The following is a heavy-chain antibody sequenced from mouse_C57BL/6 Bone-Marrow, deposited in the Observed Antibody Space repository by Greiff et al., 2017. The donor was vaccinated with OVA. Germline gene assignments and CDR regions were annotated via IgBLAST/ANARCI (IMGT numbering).Heavy chain of an antibody. D-gene: IGHD3-2*02. J-gene: IGHJ2*01. V-gene: IGHV1-22*01. CDR3: ARPKTAQATFPYYFDY. CDR1: GYTFTDYN. Sequence: EVQLQQSGPELVKPGASVKMSCKASGYTFTDYNMHWVKQSHGKSLEWIGYINPNNGGTSYNQKFKGKATLTVNKSSSTAYMELRSLTSEDSAVYYCARPKTAQATFPYYFDYWGQGTTLTVSS. CDR2: INPNNGGT.